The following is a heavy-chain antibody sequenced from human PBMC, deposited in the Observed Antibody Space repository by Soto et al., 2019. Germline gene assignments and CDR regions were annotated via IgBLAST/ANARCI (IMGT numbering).Heavy chain of an antibody. CDR3: GRGRYGDY. Sequence: QVHLVQSGAEVKKPGASVKVSCKGSGYTFTTYGITWVRPAPGQGLEWMGWLSAHNRNTNYTQKLQGRVTVTRDTSGGTPYMDLRGRRSGERAVYYSGRGRYGDYWGQGALVTVSS. CDR1: GYTFTTYG. CDR2: LSAHNRNT. J-gene: IGHJ4*02. D-gene: IGHD1-1*01. V-gene: IGHV1-18*01.